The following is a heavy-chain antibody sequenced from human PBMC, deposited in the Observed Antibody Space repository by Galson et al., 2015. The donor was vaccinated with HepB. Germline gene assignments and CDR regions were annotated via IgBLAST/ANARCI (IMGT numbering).Heavy chain of an antibody. CDR3: ASADHRWNYESFWFPVAKIDY. Sequence: SVKVSCKASGYTFTSYAMHWVRQAPGQRLEWMGWINAGNGNTKYSQKFQGRVTITRDNSASTAYMELSSLRSEDTAVYYCASADHRWNYESFWFPVAKIDYWGQGTLVTVSS. CDR2: INAGNGNT. V-gene: IGHV1-3*01. J-gene: IGHJ4*02. CDR1: GYTFTSYA. D-gene: IGHD3-22*01.